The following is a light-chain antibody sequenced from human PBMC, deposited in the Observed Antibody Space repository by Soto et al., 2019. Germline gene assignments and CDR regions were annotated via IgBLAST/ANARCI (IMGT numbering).Light chain of an antibody. CDR2: GAA. J-gene: IGKJ1*01. V-gene: IGKV3-15*01. Sequence: EIVMTQSPVILSVSPGERATLSCRASQSVGTNLAWYQQKPGQAPRLLISGAATRATGIPARISGRGSGTEFTLTVSSLQSEDFAVYYFQQYNNWPRTFGQGTQVEIK. CDR1: QSVGTN. CDR3: QQYNNWPRT.